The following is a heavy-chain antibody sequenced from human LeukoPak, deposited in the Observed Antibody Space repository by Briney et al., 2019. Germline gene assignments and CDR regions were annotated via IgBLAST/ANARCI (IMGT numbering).Heavy chain of an antibody. J-gene: IGHJ6*02. Sequence: TSETLSLTCAVYGGSFSGYYWSWIRQPPGKGLEWIGEINHSGSTNYNPSLKSRVTISVDTSKNQFSLKLSSVTAADTAVYYCARAYYYDSSDYYLTLYYYYGMDVWGQGTTVTVSS. CDR3: ARAYYYDSSDYYLTLYYYYGMDV. CDR2: INHSGST. V-gene: IGHV4-34*01. D-gene: IGHD3-22*01. CDR1: GGSFSGYY.